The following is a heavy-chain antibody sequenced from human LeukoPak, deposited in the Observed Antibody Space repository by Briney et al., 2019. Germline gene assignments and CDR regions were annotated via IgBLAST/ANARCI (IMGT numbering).Heavy chain of an antibody. D-gene: IGHD6-13*01. CDR1: GDSISSSSYF. V-gene: IGHV4-39*01. CDR2: FYYGGPT. CDR3: ARRRLAAAGRRIDY. Sequence: SETLSLTCTLSGDSISSSSYFWGWIRQPPGKGLEWIGSFYYGGPTYYNPSLKSRVTISVDTSKNQFSLKLSSVTAADTAVYYCARRRLAAAGRRIDYWGQGTLVTVSS. J-gene: IGHJ4*02.